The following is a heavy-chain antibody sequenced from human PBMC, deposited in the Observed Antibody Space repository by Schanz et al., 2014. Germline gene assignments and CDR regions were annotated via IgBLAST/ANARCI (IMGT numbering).Heavy chain of an antibody. D-gene: IGHD3-22*01. Sequence: QVQLVQSGAEVKKPGSSVKVSCKASGGTFSSYSISWVRQAPGQGLEWMGIVNPSVRGTHFAREFQGRVTVTSDTSTSTVYMELSGLRSEDTAVYYCAGAFDSSGYYFDYWGQGTLVNVSS. V-gene: IGHV1-46*03. CDR3: AGAFDSSGYYFDY. J-gene: IGHJ4*02. CDR2: VNPSVRGT. CDR1: GGTFSSYS.